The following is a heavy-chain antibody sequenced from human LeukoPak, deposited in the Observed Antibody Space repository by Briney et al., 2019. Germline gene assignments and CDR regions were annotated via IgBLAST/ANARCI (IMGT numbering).Heavy chain of an antibody. V-gene: IGHV4-30-4*01. CDR2: IYDSGST. J-gene: IGHJ3*02. Sequence: PSETLSLTCTVSGGSFRSFYWSWIRQPPGKGLEWIGYIYDSGSTYYNPSLKSRITISVDTSENRLSLKLSSVAATDTAVYYCARDCSGGSCYGAFDIWGQGTMVTVSS. D-gene: IGHD2-15*01. CDR1: GGSFRSFY. CDR3: ARDCSGGSCYGAFDI.